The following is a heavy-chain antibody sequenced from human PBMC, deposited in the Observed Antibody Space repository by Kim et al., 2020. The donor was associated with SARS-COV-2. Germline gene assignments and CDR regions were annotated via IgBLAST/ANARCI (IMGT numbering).Heavy chain of an antibody. CDR2: ISWNSGSI. CDR3: AKEAAAASFDY. Sequence: GGSLRLSCAASGFTFDDYAMHWVRQAPGKGLEWVSGISWNSGSIGYADSVKGRFTISRDNAKNSLYLQMNSLRAEDTALYYCAKEAAAASFDYWGQGTLVTVYS. J-gene: IGHJ4*02. V-gene: IGHV3-9*01. D-gene: IGHD6-13*01. CDR1: GFTFDDYA.